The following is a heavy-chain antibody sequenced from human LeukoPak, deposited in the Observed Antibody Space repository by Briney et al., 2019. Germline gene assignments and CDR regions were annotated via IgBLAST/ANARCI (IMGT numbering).Heavy chain of an antibody. CDR2: IYHSGNT. J-gene: IGHJ4*02. V-gene: IGHV4-4*09. CDR1: GASMSSNY. D-gene: IGHD6-19*01. Sequence: NASETLSLTCNVSGASMSSNYWSWIRQPPGKGLEWIGYIYHSGNTNYSPSLESRVTMSVDESKNQFSLRVHFVSAADTAVYCCASTRRAAVAGRFDSWGQGTLVTVSS. CDR3: ASTRRAAVAGRFDS.